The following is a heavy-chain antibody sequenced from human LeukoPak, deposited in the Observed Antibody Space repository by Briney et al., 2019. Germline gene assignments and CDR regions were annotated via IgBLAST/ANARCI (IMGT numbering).Heavy chain of an antibody. D-gene: IGHD4-11*01. CDR2: INPNSSGT. CDR1: GYTFTGYY. V-gene: IGHV1-2*02. CDR3: AIESDYSNYVADY. Sequence: GASVKVSRKASGYTFTGYYMHWVRQAPGQGLEWMGWINPNSSGTNYAQKFQGRVTMTRDTSISTAYMELSRLRSDDTAVYYCAIESDYSNYVADYWGQGTLVTVSS. J-gene: IGHJ4*02.